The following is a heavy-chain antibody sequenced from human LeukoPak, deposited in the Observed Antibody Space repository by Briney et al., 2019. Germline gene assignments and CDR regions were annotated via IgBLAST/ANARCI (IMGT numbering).Heavy chain of an antibody. J-gene: IGHJ4*02. CDR3: ARDAEPFLYYYDSSGCLDY. CDR2: ISSSGSTI. V-gene: IGHV3-11*01. Sequence: GGSLRLSCGASGFTFSDYYMSWIRQAPGKGLEWVSYISSSGSTIYYADSVKGRFTISRDNAKNSLYLQMNSLRAEDTAVYYCARDAEPFLYYYDSSGCLDYWGQGTLVTVSS. D-gene: IGHD3-22*01. CDR1: GFTFSDYY.